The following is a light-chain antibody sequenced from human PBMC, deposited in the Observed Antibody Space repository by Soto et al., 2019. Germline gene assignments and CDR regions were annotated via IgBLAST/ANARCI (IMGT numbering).Light chain of an antibody. CDR3: QTWGAGIGV. Sequence: QLVLTQAPSASASLGASVKLTCTLSSGHASYAIAWHQQQQEKGPRYLMKVSSDGSHNKGDGIPDRFSGSSSGAERYLSITSLQSEDEADYYCQTWGAGIGVFGGGTKLTVL. CDR1: SGHASYA. V-gene: IGLV4-69*01. J-gene: IGLJ3*02. CDR2: VSSDGSH.